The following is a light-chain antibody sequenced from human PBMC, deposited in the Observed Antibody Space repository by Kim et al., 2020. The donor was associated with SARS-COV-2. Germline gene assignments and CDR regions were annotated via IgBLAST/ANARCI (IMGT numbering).Light chain of an antibody. CDR3: HEYNTWHA. CDR1: QSVRDN. J-gene: IGKJ2*01. V-gene: IGKV3-15*01. CDR2: GAS. Sequence: REMAQTQATRSVSPGERATLSCRDSQSVRDNLDWYQQKPGQASRPLIYGASTRATGIPVRFSGSGYGTEFTLTISSLQSVDFAVYSCHEYNTWHAFGQGTTLEF.